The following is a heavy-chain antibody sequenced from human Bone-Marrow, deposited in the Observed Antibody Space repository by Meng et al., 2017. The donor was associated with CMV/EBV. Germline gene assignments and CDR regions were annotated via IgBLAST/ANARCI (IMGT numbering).Heavy chain of an antibody. Sequence: SETLSLTCTVSGGSISSGGYYWSWIRQHPGKGLEWIGYIYYSGSTNYNPSLKSRVTISVDTSKNQFSLKLSSVTAADTAVYYCASEKGGYYYDSSGYLWGQGTLVTVSS. D-gene: IGHD3-22*01. CDR2: IYYSGST. CDR3: ASEKGGYYYDSSGYL. CDR1: GGSISSGGYY. V-gene: IGHV4-61*08. J-gene: IGHJ4*02.